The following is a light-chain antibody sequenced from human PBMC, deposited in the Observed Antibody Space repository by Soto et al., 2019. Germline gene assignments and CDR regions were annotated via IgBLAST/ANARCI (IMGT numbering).Light chain of an antibody. J-gene: IGLJ1*01. Sequence: QSALTQPPSASGTPGQRVTISCSGSSSNIGSNYVYWYQQLPGTAPKLLIYRNNQRPSGVPDRFSGSKSGTSASLAISGLRSEDEADYYCAAWDDSLSAYVFGTGTKVPVL. CDR2: RNN. CDR3: AAWDDSLSAYV. CDR1: SSNIGSNY. V-gene: IGLV1-47*01.